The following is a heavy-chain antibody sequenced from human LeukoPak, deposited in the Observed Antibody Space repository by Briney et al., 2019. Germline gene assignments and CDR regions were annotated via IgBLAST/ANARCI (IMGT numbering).Heavy chain of an antibody. CDR2: INHSGST. D-gene: IGHD3-22*01. J-gene: IGHJ4*02. CDR3: ARGRSYCDSSGLFDY. CDR1: GGSFSGYY. Sequence: SETLSLTCAVYGGSFSGYYWSWIRQPPGKGLEWIGEINHSGSTNYNPSLKSRVTISVDTSKNQFSLKLSSVTAADTAVYYCARGRSYCDSSGLFDYWGQGTLVTVSS. V-gene: IGHV4-34*01.